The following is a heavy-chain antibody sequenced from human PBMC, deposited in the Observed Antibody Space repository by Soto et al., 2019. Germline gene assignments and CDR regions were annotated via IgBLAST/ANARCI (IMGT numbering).Heavy chain of an antibody. CDR1: GITFTDYY. J-gene: IGHJ5*02. D-gene: IGHD2-15*01. Sequence: QVQLVESGGGLVWPGGSLRLSCTASGITFTDYYMSWIRQAPGKGLEWVSCSSNSGRAIYYADSVKGRFTISRDNAKNSLYLQMYTRRAADTAVYYCASSRAYSSGAGYYYVSAWCQGKLVTVSS. V-gene: IGHV3-11*01. CDR2: SSNSGRAI. CDR3: ASSRAYSSGAGYYYVSA.